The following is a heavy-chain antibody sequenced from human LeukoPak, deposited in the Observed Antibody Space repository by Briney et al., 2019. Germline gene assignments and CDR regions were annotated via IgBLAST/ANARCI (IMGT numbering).Heavy chain of an antibody. CDR1: GFTFSSYG. J-gene: IGHJ3*02. CDR3: AKFYTGSVIPFNI. D-gene: IGHD3-16*02. V-gene: IGHV3-30*18. CDR2: ISYDGSNK. Sequence: GGSLRLSCVASGFTFSSYGMHWVRQAPGKGLEWVAVISYDGSNKYYADSVKGRFTISRDNSKNTLYLQMNSLRAEDTAVYYCAKFYTGSVIPFNIWGQGTMVTVSS.